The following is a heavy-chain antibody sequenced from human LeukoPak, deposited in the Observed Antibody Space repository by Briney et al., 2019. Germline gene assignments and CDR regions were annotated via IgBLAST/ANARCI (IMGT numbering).Heavy chain of an antibody. J-gene: IGHJ6*02. CDR2: IKHDGSEK. D-gene: IGHD1-26*01. V-gene: IGHV3-7*01. Sequence: GGSLRLSCAASGFTFSTYWMSWLRQAPGKGLEWVANIKHDGSEKYYVDSVKGRFTISRDNAQNSLYLQMSSLRAEDTAVYYCARDRGWELPENYYYGMDVWGQGTTVTVSS. CDR1: GFTFSTYW. CDR3: ARDRGWELPENYYYGMDV.